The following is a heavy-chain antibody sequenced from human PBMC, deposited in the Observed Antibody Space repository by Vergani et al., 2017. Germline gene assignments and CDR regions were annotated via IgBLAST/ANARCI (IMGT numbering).Heavy chain of an antibody. CDR1: GFTFSSHG. CDR2: IWYDGSNK. CDR3: AKAYVSYAAYYYYGMDV. D-gene: IGHD1-26*01. J-gene: IGHJ6*02. V-gene: IGHV3-33*06. Sequence: QVQLVESEGGVVQPGRSLTLSCVASGFTFSSHGMHWVRQAPGKGLEWVAVIWYDGSNKYYGDSVKGRFTISRDNSKNTLYLQMNSLRAEDTAVYYCAKAYVSYAAYYYYGMDVWGQGTTVTVSS.